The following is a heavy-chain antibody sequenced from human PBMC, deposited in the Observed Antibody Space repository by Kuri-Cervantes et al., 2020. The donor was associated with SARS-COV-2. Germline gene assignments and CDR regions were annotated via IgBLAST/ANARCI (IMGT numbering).Heavy chain of an antibody. J-gene: IGHJ6*03. D-gene: IGHD3-3*01. Sequence: SETLSLTCAVYGGSFSGYYWTWIRQPPGKGLEWIGEINHSGSTNYNPSLKSRVTISVDTSKNQISPKLSSVTAADTAVYYCARRLWSGYSFRYYHYMDVWGKGTTVTVSS. CDR1: GGSFSGYY. V-gene: IGHV4-34*01. CDR3: ARRLWSGYSFRYYHYMDV. CDR2: INHSGST.